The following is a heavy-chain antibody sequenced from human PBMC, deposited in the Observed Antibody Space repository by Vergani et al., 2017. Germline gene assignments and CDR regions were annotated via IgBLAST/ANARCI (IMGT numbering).Heavy chain of an antibody. J-gene: IGHJ5*02. V-gene: IGHV3-33*01. D-gene: IGHD1-14*01. CDR1: GFTFNQYG. CDR2: TWYDGNNK. CDR3: ARDLRLLYNRFDP. Sequence: QVQLVESGGGVVQPGMSLRLSCAASGFTFNQYGMHWVRQAPGKGLEWVAVTWYDGNNKQYADSVKGRFTISRDNSKSTRYLQMNSLRYEDTGVYYCARDLRLLYNRFDPWGQGTLVTVSS.